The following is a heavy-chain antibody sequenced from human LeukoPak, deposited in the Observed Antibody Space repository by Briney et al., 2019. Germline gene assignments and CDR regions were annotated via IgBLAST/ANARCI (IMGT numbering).Heavy chain of an antibody. CDR1: GFTFSSYA. V-gene: IGHV3-23*01. J-gene: IGHJ4*02. CDR2: ISTRGGTT. CDR3: AKDRWVGATISHYFDY. D-gene: IGHD1-26*01. Sequence: GGSLRLSCAASGFTFSSYAKNWVRQAPGKGLEWVSAISTRGGTTYYADSVKGRFTISRDDSKNTLYLPMNSLRVEDTAVYYCAKDRWVGATISHYFDYWGQGTLVTVSS.